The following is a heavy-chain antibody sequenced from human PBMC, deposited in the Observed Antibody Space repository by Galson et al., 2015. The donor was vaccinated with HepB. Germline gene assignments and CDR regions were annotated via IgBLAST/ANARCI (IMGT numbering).Heavy chain of an antibody. CDR1: GFTFGDYA. CDR2: IRSKAYGGTT. J-gene: IGHJ4*02. V-gene: IGHV3-49*03. Sequence: SLRLSCAASGFTFGDYAMSWFRQAPGKGLEWVGFIRSKAYGGTTEYAASVKGRFTISRDDSKSIAYLQMNSLKTEDTAVYYCTRDVYDFWSGYYGHYFDYWGQETLVTVSS. CDR3: TRDVYDFWSGYYGHYFDY. D-gene: IGHD3-3*01.